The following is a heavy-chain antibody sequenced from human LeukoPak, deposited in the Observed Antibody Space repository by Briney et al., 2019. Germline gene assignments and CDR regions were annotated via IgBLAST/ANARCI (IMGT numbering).Heavy chain of an antibody. CDR2: IRGSGTTI. CDR3: ATAAGDYVRFDY. V-gene: IGHV3-48*03. D-gene: IGHD4-17*01. CDR1: GFTFSSYE. J-gene: IGHJ4*02. Sequence: PGGSLRLSCAGSGFTFSSYEMNWVRQAPGKGLEWVSYIRGSGTTISYADSVKGRFTISRDNAKNSLYLQMNSLRGEDTAIYCCATAAGDYVRFDYWGQGTLVTVSS.